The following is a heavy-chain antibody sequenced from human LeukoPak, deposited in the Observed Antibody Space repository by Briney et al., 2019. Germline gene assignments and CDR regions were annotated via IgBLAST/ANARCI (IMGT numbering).Heavy chain of an antibody. CDR1: GGSISSYY. V-gene: IGHV4-4*07. CDR2: IYTSGST. J-gene: IGHJ4*02. D-gene: IGHD6-19*01. CDR3: ARSEVAGAFDY. Sequence: PSETLSLTCTVPGGSISSYYWSWIRQPPGKGLEWIGRIYTSGSTNYNPSLKSRVTMSVDTSKNQFSLKLSSVTAADTAVYYCARSEVAGAFDYWGQGTLVTVSS.